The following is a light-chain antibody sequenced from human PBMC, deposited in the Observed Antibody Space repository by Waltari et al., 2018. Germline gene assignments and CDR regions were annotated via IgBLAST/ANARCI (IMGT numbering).Light chain of an antibody. J-gene: IGKJ1*01. CDR1: QSIGRS. CDR2: GTS. V-gene: IGKV3-20*01. Sequence: EIVLTQSPGTLSLSPGERATLSCRASQSIGRSVAWYQQKPGQPPRLLIYGTSNRATGIPDRFSGGGSATDFSLTISRLEPEDVAMYYCQHYVSLPVTFGQGTKVEIK. CDR3: QHYVSLPVT.